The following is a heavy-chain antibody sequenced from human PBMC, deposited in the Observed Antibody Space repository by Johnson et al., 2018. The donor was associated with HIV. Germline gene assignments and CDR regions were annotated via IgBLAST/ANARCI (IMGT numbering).Heavy chain of an antibody. D-gene: IGHD6-25*01. CDR1: GFTFSTYA. Sequence: VQLLESGGGVVQAGRSLRLSCAASGFTFSTYAMNWVRQGPGQGLEWVAVISYDGSNDSYPDSVRGRFSISRDTSKNTLYLHMNTLRGDATAVDYCARGGEETAADVCDIWGQGTMVTVSS. CDR2: ISYDGSND. V-gene: IGHV3-30*01. CDR3: ARGGEETAADVCDI. J-gene: IGHJ3*02.